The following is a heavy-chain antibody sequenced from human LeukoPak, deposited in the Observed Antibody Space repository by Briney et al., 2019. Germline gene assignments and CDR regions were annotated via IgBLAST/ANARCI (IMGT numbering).Heavy chain of an antibody. CDR1: GYTFTGYY. D-gene: IGHD2-2*01. CDR3: ARASLRTAAMYLVYYCGMDV. V-gene: IGHV1-2*04. J-gene: IGHJ6*02. Sequence: ASVKVSCKASGYTFTGYYMHWVRQAPGQGLEWMGWISPNSGGTNYAQKFQGWVTMTRDTSISTAYMELSRLRSDDTAVYYCARASLRTAAMYLVYYCGMDVWGQGTTVTVSS. CDR2: ISPNSGGT.